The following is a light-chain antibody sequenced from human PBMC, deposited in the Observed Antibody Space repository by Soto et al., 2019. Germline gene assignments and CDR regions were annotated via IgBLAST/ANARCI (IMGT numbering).Light chain of an antibody. Sequence: DIQMTQSPSSLSASLGDRVTITCRASQSISRHLNWYQQKPGKAPRLLIYAASSLQSGVPSRFSGSASGTDFILPSTSLQPEDSATYYCQQTYNMPRTFGPGTKVD. CDR3: QQTYNMPRT. J-gene: IGKJ3*01. CDR1: QSISRH. V-gene: IGKV1-39*01. CDR2: AAS.